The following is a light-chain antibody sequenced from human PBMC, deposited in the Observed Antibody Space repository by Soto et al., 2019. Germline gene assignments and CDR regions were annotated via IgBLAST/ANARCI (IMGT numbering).Light chain of an antibody. CDR2: AAS. CDR3: QQYNSYSYT. J-gene: IGKJ2*01. V-gene: IGKV1-9*01. CDR1: QGISSY. Sequence: IQLTQSPSSLSASVGDRVTITCRASQGISSYLAWYQQKPGKAPKLLIYAASTLQSGVPSRFSGSGSGTEFTLTISSLQPDDFATYYCQQYNSYSYTFGQGTKVDIK.